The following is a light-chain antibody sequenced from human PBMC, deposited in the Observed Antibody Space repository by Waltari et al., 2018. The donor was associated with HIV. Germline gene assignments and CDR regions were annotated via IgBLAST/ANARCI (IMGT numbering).Light chain of an antibody. Sequence: SSELTQDPSVSVALGQTVRITCRGDSPRTFYASWYQQKPRQAPLLVGYGENKRTSGTPARFSGSRSGDTASLTVTGAQPEDGADYICNSRDSSGSHWVFGGGTKLTV. V-gene: IGLV3-19*01. CDR1: SPRTFY. CDR3: NSRDSSGSHWV. CDR2: GEN. J-gene: IGLJ3*02.